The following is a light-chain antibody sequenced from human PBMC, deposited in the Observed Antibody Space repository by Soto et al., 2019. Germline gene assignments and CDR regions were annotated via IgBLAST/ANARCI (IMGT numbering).Light chain of an antibody. CDR3: RQYNSWMWT. CDR1: QSVSSK. J-gene: IGKJ1*01. CDR2: GAS. V-gene: IGKV3-15*01. Sequence: ILITQSPATLSVSPGEGATLSCRASQSVSSKLAWYQQKPGQAPRILIYGASTRETGIPARFISSGAGAACTRLISSLQSEDALVYYCRQYNSWMWTFGQGTQVDI.